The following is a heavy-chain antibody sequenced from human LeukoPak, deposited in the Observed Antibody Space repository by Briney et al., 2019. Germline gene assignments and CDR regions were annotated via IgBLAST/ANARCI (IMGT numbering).Heavy chain of an antibody. Sequence: SETLSLTCTVAAGSISSYYWSWIRQPTGKGLEWIGRIYTSGSTNYNPSLKSRVTMSVDTSKNQFSLKLSSVTAADTAVYYCARGVITFGGVIVFDYWGQGTLVTVSS. CDR2: IYTSGST. V-gene: IGHV4-4*07. D-gene: IGHD3-16*02. CDR3: ARGVITFGGVIVFDY. CDR1: AGSISSYY. J-gene: IGHJ4*02.